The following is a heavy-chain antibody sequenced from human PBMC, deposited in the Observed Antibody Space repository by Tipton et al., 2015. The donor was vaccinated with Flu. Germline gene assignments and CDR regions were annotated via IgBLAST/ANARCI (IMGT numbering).Heavy chain of an antibody. V-gene: IGHV3-48*03. CDR2: ISSSGSTI. J-gene: IGHJ4*02. CDR1: GFTFTSHE. D-gene: IGHD3-16*01. CDR3: ARVWGYSYYFDY. Sequence: SLRLSCAASGFTFTSHEMNWVRQAPGKGLEWVSYISSSGSTIYYADSVKGRFTISRDNAKNSLYLQMNSLRAEDTAVYYCARVWGYSYYFDYWGQGTLVTVSS.